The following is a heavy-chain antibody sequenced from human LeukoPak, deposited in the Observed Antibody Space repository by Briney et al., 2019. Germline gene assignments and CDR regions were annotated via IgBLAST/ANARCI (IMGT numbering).Heavy chain of an antibody. CDR3: ARGAGGSSWFFIENTSFHP. J-gene: IGHJ1*01. D-gene: IGHD6-13*01. Sequence: ASVKVSCKSSGYTFLCYYIQWVRQAPGQGLEWIGCTNPKSGDTRYSQTFQGRLTLTTNMYSNTAYMEFHSLRPDDTAVYYCARGAGGSSWFFIENTSFHPWGQGSLVVASS. CDR2: TNPKSGDT. V-gene: IGHV1-2*02. CDR1: GYTFLCYY.